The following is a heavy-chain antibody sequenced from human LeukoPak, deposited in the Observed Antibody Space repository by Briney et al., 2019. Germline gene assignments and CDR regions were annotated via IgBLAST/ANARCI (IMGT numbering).Heavy chain of an antibody. Sequence: GESLKISCKGSGYSFTSYWIGWVRQMPGKGLEWMGIIYPGDSDTRYGPSFQGQVTISADKSISTAYLQWSSLKASDTAMYYCARTLQYYDFWSGSKDNWFDPWGQGTLVTVSS. V-gene: IGHV5-51*01. CDR1: GYSFTSYW. D-gene: IGHD3-3*01. J-gene: IGHJ5*02. CDR2: IYPGDSDT. CDR3: ARTLQYYDFWSGSKDNWFDP.